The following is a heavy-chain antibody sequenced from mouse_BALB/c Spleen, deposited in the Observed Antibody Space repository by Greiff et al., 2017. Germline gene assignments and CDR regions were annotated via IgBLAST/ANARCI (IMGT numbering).Heavy chain of an antibody. J-gene: IGHJ3*01. Sequence: EVMLVESGGGLVQPGGSLRLSCATSGFTFTDYYMSWVRQPPGKALEWLGFIRNKANGYTTEYSASVKGRFTISRANSQSILYLQMNTLRAEDSATYYCARGDYYDGGYGFAYWGQGTLVTVSA. V-gene: IGHV7-3*02. CDR1: GFTFTDYY. CDR3: ARGDYYDGGYGFAY. D-gene: IGHD1-1*01. CDR2: IRNKANGYTT.